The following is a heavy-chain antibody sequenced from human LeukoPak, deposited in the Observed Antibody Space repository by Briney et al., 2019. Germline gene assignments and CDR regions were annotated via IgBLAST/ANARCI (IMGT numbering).Heavy chain of an antibody. D-gene: IGHD2-8*01. J-gene: IGHJ6*02. V-gene: IGHV3-20*04. Sequence: GGSLRLSCAASGFTFDDYGMSWVRQAPGKGLEWVSGINWDGGSTGYADSVKGRFTISRDNAKNSLYLQMNSLRAEDTAVYYCARGPERTGVGTRYYYDMDVWGQGTTVTVSS. CDR1: GFTFDDYG. CDR2: INWDGGST. CDR3: ARGPERTGVGTRYYYDMDV.